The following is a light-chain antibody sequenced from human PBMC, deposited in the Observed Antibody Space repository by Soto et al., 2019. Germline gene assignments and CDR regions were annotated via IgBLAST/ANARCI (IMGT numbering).Light chain of an antibody. CDR3: SSYTSSDTVL. CDR2: DVT. V-gene: IGLV2-14*01. Sequence: QSSLTQPASVSGSPGQSITISCTGTSSDIGVYNYVSWYQQLPGKAPNLLIHDVTNRPSGVSHRFSGSKSSNTAPLTISRLQAGDEAYYYGSSYTSSDTVLFGGGTKLTVL. CDR1: SSDIGVYNY. J-gene: IGLJ3*02.